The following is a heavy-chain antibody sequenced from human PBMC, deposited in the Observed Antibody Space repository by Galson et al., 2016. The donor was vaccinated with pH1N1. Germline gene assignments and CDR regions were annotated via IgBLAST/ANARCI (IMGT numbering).Heavy chain of an antibody. CDR2: IFPGDSDT. V-gene: IGHV5-51*03. Sequence: QSGAEVKKPGESLKISCKGSGYSFTSYWIGWVRQMPGKGLEWMGIIFPGDSDTRYSPSFQGQVTISADKSISTAYLQWNSLRASDTAMYYCARSPADPGYSYHYMDVWGKGTTVSVSS. D-gene: IGHD2-21*01. CDR1: GYSFTSYW. CDR3: ARSPADPGYSYHYMDV. J-gene: IGHJ6*03.